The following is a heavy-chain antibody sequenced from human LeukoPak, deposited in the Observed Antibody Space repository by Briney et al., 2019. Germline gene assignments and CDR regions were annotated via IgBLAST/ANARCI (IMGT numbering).Heavy chain of an antibody. CDR2: INPNSGGT. CDR1: GYTFTGNH. Sequence: ASVKVSCKASGYTFTGNHMHWVRQAPGQGLEWMGWINPNSGGTNYAQRFQGRVIMTRDTSISTAYMELSRLGSDDTAVYYCARGGSTDSIHSCGGNCYFLDYWGQGTLVTVSS. J-gene: IGHJ4*02. D-gene: IGHD2-21*02. V-gene: IGHV1-2*02. CDR3: ARGGSTDSIHSCGGNCYFLDY.